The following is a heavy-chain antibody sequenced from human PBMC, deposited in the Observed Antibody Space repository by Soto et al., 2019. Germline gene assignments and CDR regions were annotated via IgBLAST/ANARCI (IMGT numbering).Heavy chain of an antibody. CDR2: INAGNGNT. CDR1: GYTFTSYA. D-gene: IGHD3-3*01. CDR3: ARVGGVVVDLDY. J-gene: IGHJ4*02. Sequence: QGQLVQSGAEVKKPGASVKVSCKASGYTFTSYAMHWVRQAPGQRLEWMGWINAGNGNTKYSQKFQGRVTITRDTYASTAYRELSSLRSEDTAVYYCARVGGVVVDLDYWGQGTLVTVSS. V-gene: IGHV1-3*01.